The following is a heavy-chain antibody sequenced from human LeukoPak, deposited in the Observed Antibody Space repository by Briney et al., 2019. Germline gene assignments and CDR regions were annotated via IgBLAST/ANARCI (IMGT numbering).Heavy chain of an antibody. J-gene: IGHJ4*02. V-gene: IGHV4-4*02. CDR1: GGSVSSSHW. CDR3: ARGRKYTSGYRVTELGSGYSDY. D-gene: IGHD5-18*01. Sequence: SETLSLTCAVSGGSVSSSHWWSWVRQAPGQGLMWIGEIFYSGSHNYNPSLKTRVTISIDEPKNQFSLKLSSVTAADTAVYYCARGRKYTSGYRVTELGSGYSDYWGQGTLVTVSS. CDR2: IFYSGSH.